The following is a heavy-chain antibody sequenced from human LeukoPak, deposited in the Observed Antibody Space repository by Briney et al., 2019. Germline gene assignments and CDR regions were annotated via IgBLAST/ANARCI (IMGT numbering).Heavy chain of an antibody. D-gene: IGHD6-19*01. Sequence: HPGGSLRLSCAASGFTFSGSAMHWVRQASGKGLEWVGRIRSKANSYATAYAASVKGRFTISRDDSKNTAYLQMNSLKTEDTAVYYCTRRGYSSGSQEAFDIWGQGTMVTVSS. CDR2: IRSKANSYAT. CDR3: TRRGYSSGSQEAFDI. J-gene: IGHJ3*02. V-gene: IGHV3-73*01. CDR1: GFTFSGSA.